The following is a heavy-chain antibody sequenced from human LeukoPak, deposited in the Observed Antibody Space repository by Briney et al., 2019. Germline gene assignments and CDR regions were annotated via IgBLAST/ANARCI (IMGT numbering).Heavy chain of an antibody. CDR1: GYSISSGYY. J-gene: IGHJ1*01. D-gene: IGHD3-22*01. Sequence: SETLSLTCTVSGYSISSGYYWGWIRQPPGKGLERIGYIYYSGSTNYNPSLKSRVTISVDTSKNQFSLKLSSVTAADTAVYYCARGDGYYDSSGYYKAEYFQHWGQGTLVTVSS. CDR2: IYYSGST. CDR3: ARGDGYYDSSGYYKAEYFQH. V-gene: IGHV4-61*01.